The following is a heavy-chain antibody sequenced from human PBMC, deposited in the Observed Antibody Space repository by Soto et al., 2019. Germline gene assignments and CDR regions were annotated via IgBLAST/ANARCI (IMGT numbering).Heavy chain of an antibody. CDR3: ARGRYPIPGGLGFDY. D-gene: IGHD2-8*02. V-gene: IGHV4-34*01. CDR1: GGSFSGYY. J-gene: IGHJ4*02. Sequence: SETLSLTCAVYGGSFSGYYWSWIRQPPGKGLEWIGEINHSGSTNYNPSLKSRVTISVDTSKNQFSLKLSSVTAADTAVYYCARGRYPIPGGLGFDYWGQGTLVTVSS. CDR2: INHSGST.